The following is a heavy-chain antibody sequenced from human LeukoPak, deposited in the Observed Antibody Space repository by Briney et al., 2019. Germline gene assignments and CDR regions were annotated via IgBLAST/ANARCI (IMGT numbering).Heavy chain of an antibody. Sequence: ASVKVSCTASGYTFTSYYMHWVRQAPGQGLEWMGIINPSGGSTSYAQKFQGRVTMTRDTSTSTVYMELSSLRSEDTAVYYCARDDAGGGISASGARVHYFDYWGQGTLVTVSS. CDR3: ARDDAGGGISASGARVHYFDY. J-gene: IGHJ4*02. CDR2: INPSGGST. V-gene: IGHV1-46*01. CDR1: GYTFTSYY. D-gene: IGHD6-13*01.